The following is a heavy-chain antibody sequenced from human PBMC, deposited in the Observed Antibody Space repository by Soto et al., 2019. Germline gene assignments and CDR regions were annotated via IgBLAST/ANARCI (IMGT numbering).Heavy chain of an antibody. V-gene: IGHV1-69*13. CDR3: ASDSPGVIVYATRTENYYFHGMDI. CDR2: IIPICGSA. Sequence: SVNVSCKAAGDTVSSYAISWVRQAPGQGLEWMGGIIPICGSANYAQKFQGRVTITADESTSTAYMELSSLRSEDTAVYYCASDSPGVIVYATRTENYYFHGMDIWGQG. CDR1: GDTVSSYA. J-gene: IGHJ6*01. D-gene: IGHD2-8*01.